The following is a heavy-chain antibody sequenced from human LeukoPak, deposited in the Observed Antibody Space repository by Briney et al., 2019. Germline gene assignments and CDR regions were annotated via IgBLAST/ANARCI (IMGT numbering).Heavy chain of an antibody. CDR3: ARNYYDSSGRMPY. J-gene: IGHJ4*02. Sequence: GGSLRLSCAASGFTFSSYAMNWVRQAPGKGLEWVSYISSSSSTIYYADSVKGRFTISRDNAKNSLYLQMNSLRDEDTAVYYCARNYYDSSGRMPYWGQGTLVTVSS. CDR1: GFTFSSYA. D-gene: IGHD3-22*01. V-gene: IGHV3-48*02. CDR2: ISSSSSTI.